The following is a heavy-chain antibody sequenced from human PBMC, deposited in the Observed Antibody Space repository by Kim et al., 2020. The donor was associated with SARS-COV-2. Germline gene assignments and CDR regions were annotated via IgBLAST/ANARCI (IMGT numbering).Heavy chain of an antibody. CDR3: AKGSGSDWCDLVD. Sequence: GGSLRLSCAASGFTFSTYGMSWVRQAPGKGLEWVSCISGSGGRAYYTDSVKGRFTISRDNSKNTLYLQMSSLRAEDTAVYYCAKGSGSDWCDLVDWGQGT. CDR2: ISGSGGRA. J-gene: IGHJ4*02. D-gene: IGHD6-19*01. V-gene: IGHV3-23*01. CDR1: GFTFSTYG.